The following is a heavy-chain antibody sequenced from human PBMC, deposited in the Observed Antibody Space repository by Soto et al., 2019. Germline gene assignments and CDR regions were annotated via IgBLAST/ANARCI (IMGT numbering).Heavy chain of an antibody. CDR2: IIPIFGTA. V-gene: IGHV1-69*12. J-gene: IGHJ4*02. D-gene: IGHD3-10*01. CDR1: GGTFSSYA. CDR3: ARVSLTYYYGSGSDYFDY. Sequence: QVQLVQSGAEVKKPGSSVKVSCKASGGTFSSYAISWVRQAPGQGLEWMGGIIPIFGTANYAQKFQGRVTITADASTSTAYMELSSLRSEDTAVYYCARVSLTYYYGSGSDYFDYWGQGTLVTVSS.